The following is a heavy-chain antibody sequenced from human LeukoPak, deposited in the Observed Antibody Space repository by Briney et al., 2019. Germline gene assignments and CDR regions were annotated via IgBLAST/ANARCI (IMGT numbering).Heavy chain of an antibody. CDR3: ARDRLEPETVDY. CDR1: GYTFTSYG. V-gene: IGHV1-18*01. Sequence: ASVKVSCKASGYTFTSYGISWVRQAPGQGLEWMGWISAYNGNTNYARKLQGRVTMTTDTSTSTAYMELRSLRSDDTAVYYCARDRLEPETVDYWGQGTLVTVSS. CDR2: ISAYNGNT. D-gene: IGHD1-1*01. J-gene: IGHJ4*02.